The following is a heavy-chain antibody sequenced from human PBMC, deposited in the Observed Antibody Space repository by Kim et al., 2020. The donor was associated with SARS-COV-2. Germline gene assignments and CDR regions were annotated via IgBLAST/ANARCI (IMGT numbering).Heavy chain of an antibody. CDR3: ARGWNYVYYFDY. Sequence: NDKPSHASRVTISGDTSKNQVSLKLSSVTAADTAVYYCARGWNYVYYFDYWGQGTLVTVSS. J-gene: IGHJ4*02. V-gene: IGHV4-34*01. D-gene: IGHD1-7*01.